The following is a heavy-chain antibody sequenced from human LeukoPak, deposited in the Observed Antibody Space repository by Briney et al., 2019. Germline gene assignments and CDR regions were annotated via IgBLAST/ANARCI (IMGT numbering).Heavy chain of an antibody. D-gene: IGHD3-22*01. Sequence: ASVKVSCKTSGYTFTNYDINWVRQATGQGLEWMGWINPNSGGTNYAQKFQGRVTMTRDTSISTAYMELSRLRSDDTAVYYCARDPIDTYYYDSSAFDIWGQGTMVTVSS. CDR1: GYTFTNYD. CDR3: ARDPIDTYYYDSSAFDI. V-gene: IGHV1-2*02. J-gene: IGHJ3*02. CDR2: INPNSGGT.